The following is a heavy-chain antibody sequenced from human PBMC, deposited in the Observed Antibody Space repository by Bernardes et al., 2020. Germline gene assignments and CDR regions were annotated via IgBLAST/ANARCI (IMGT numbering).Heavy chain of an antibody. J-gene: IGHJ5*02. CDR1: GFSFSSYS. Sequence: GGSLRLSRAASGFSFSSYSMNWVRQAPGKGLEWVSSISGSSSYIDYADLVKGRFTISRDNAKNSLYLQMNSLRTEDTAVYYCARDGAAAGVGDWFDPWGQGTLVTVSS. CDR3: ARDGAAAGVGDWFDP. V-gene: IGHV3-21*01. D-gene: IGHD6-13*01. CDR2: ISGSSSYI.